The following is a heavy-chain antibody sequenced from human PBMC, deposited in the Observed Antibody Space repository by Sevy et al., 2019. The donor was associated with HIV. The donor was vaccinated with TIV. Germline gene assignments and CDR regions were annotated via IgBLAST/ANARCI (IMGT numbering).Heavy chain of an antibody. CDR2: IVPIFGQE. V-gene: IGHV1-69*13. CDR3: ARGSLYNGGELGTDYLDS. Sequence: ASVKVSCKISGGTFGSYTINWVREAPGQGLEWMGGIVPIFGQENYPQKFQGRVTITVDGSRKTAFMDLSSLTSDDTAVYFCARGSLYNGGELGTDYLDSWGQGTPVTVSS. D-gene: IGHD3-16*01. J-gene: IGHJ4*02. CDR1: GGTFGSYT.